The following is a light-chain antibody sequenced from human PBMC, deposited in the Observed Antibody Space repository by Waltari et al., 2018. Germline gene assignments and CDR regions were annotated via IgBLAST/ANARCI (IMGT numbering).Light chain of an antibody. Sequence: EIVMTQSPATLSVSPGEGATLSCRASQSVSSNLAWYQHKPGQAPRLLIYGASTRATGIPARFSGSGSGTEFTLTISSLQSEDFAFYYCQQYLTSSWTFGQGTKVEIK. CDR2: GAS. CDR1: QSVSSN. J-gene: IGKJ1*01. V-gene: IGKV3-15*01. CDR3: QQYLTSSWT.